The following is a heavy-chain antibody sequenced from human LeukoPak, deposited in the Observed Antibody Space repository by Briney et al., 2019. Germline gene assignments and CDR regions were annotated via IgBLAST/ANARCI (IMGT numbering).Heavy chain of an antibody. V-gene: IGHV4-34*01. CDR3: ARVDVGSSSWEALDY. CDR2: INHSGST. CDR1: GGSFSGYY. Sequence: PSETLSLTCAVYGGSFSGYYWSWIRQPPGKGLEWIGEINHSGSTNYNPSLKSRVTISVDTSKNQFSLKLSSVTAADTAVYYCARVDVGSSSWEALDYRGQGTLVTVSS. D-gene: IGHD6-13*01. J-gene: IGHJ4*02.